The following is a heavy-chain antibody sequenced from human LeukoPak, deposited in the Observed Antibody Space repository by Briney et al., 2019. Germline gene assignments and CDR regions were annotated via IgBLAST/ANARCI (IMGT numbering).Heavy chain of an antibody. D-gene: IGHD5-18*01. CDR3: ARDLDVDTAMVCNY. J-gene: IGHJ4*02. Sequence: GASVKVSCKASGYTFTSYGISWVRQAPGQGLEWLGWISTYNGNTHYAQKLQGRVTMTTDTSTTTAYMELRSLRSDDTAVYYCARDLDVDTAMVCNYWGQGTLVTVSS. CDR1: GYTFTSYG. V-gene: IGHV1-18*01. CDR2: ISTYNGNT.